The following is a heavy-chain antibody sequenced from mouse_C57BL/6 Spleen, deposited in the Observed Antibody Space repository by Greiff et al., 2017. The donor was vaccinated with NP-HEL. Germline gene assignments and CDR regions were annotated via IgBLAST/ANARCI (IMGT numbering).Heavy chain of an antibody. CDR2: INPYNGGT. CDR3: ARWGALYYFDY. D-gene: IGHD6-5*01. Sequence: VESGASVKMSCKASGYTFTDYYMNWVKQSHGKSLEWIGVINPYNGGTSYNQKFKGKATLTVDKSSSTAYMELNSLTSEDSAVYYCARWGALYYFDYWGQGTTLTVSS. V-gene: IGHV1-19*01. J-gene: IGHJ2*01. CDR1: GYTFTDYY.